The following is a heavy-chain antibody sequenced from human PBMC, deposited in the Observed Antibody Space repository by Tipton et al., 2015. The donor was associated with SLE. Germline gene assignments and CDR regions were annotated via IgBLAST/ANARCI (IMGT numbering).Heavy chain of an antibody. V-gene: IGHV3-48*03. CDR2: ISSSGSTI. CDR1: GFTFSSYE. Sequence: VQLVQSGGGLVQPGGSLRLSCAASGFTFSSYEMNWVRQAPGKGLEWVSYISSSGSTIYYADSVKGRFTISRDNAKNSLYLQMNSLRAEDTAVYYCARDQLRSDAFDIWGQGTMVTVSS. D-gene: IGHD1-1*01. J-gene: IGHJ3*02. CDR3: ARDQLRSDAFDI.